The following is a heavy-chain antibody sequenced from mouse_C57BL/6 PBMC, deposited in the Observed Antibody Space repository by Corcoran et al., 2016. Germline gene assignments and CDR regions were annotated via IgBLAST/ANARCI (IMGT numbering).Heavy chain of an antibody. CDR1: GFNIKDYY. CDR3: TRRGTFITTVVGYFDV. J-gene: IGHJ1*03. CDR2: IDPEDGDT. Sequence: EVQLQQSGAELVRPGASVKLSCTASGFNIKDYYMHWVKQRPEQGLEWIGRIDPEDGDTEYAPKFQGKATMTADTSSNTAYLQRSSLTSEDTAVYYCTRRGTFITTVVGYFDVGGTGTTVTVSS. D-gene: IGHD1-1*01. V-gene: IGHV14-1*01.